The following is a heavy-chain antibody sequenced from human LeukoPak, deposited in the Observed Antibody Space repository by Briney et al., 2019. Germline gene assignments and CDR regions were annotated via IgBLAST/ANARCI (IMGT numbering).Heavy chain of an antibody. V-gene: IGHV1-18*01. CDR3: ARGPHAEYYYDSSGPFDY. Sequence: ASVKVSCKASGYTFTSYGISWVRQAPGQGLEWMGWISAYNGNTNYAQKFQGRVTITADESTSTAYMELSSLRSEDTAVYYCARGPHAEYYYDSSGPFDYWGQGTLVTVSS. J-gene: IGHJ4*02. D-gene: IGHD3-22*01. CDR2: ISAYNGNT. CDR1: GYTFTSYG.